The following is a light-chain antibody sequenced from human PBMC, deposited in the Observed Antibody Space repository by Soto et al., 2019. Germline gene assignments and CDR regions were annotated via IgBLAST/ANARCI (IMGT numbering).Light chain of an antibody. CDR2: EVS. CDR1: SSDVVSYNR. V-gene: IGLV2-18*02. J-gene: IGLJ1*01. CDR3: SSYTSSSTPLYV. Sequence: HSVLTKPPSVTGLPGQSVTISCTRTSSDVVSYNRVSWYQQPPGTAPKLMIYEVSNRPSGVPDRFSGSKSGNTASLTISGLQAEDEVDYYCSSYTSSSTPLYVFGTGTKVTVL.